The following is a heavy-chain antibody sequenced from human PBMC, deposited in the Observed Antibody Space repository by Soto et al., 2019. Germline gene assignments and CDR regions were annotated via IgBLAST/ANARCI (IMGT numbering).Heavy chain of an antibody. D-gene: IGHD2-15*01. Sequence: PGEALKISCAASGFTFSDYNMIWVRQAPGKGLEWVSYIDIFSATIYYADSVKGRFTISRDNAKSSLYLQMNSLRDEDTAVYYCARDGVAEIDYWGQGNLVTVSS. CDR1: GFTFSDYN. CDR3: ARDGVAEIDY. V-gene: IGHV3-48*02. CDR2: IDIFSATI. J-gene: IGHJ4*02.